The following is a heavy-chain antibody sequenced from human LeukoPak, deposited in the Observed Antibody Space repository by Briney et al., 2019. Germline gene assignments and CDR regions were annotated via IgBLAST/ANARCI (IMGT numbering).Heavy chain of an antibody. Sequence: GGSLRLSCAASGFTFSSYSMNWVRQAPGKGLEWVSSISSSSSYIYYADSVRGRFTISRDNAKNSLYLQMNSLRAEDTAVYYCARALAAVAGLYYYYMDVWGKGTTVTISS. CDR2: ISSSSSYI. CDR1: GFTFSSYS. D-gene: IGHD6-19*01. J-gene: IGHJ6*03. CDR3: ARALAAVAGLYYYYMDV. V-gene: IGHV3-21*01.